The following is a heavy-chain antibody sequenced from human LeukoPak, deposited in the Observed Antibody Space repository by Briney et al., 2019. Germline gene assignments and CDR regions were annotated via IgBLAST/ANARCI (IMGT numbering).Heavy chain of an antibody. J-gene: IGHJ5*02. CDR1: GYSISSGYY. V-gene: IGHV4-61*01. CDR2: IYYSGST. Sequence: SETLSLTCTVSGYSISSGYYWSWIRQPPGKGLEWIGYIYYSGSTNYNPSLKSRVTISVDTSKNQFSLKLSSVTAADTAVYYCARDSSYYGSGSYGVYDWFDPWGQGTLVTVSS. D-gene: IGHD3-10*01. CDR3: ARDSSYYGSGSYGVYDWFDP.